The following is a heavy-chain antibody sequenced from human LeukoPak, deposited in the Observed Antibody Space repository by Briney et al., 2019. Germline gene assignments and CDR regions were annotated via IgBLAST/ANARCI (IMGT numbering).Heavy chain of an antibody. D-gene: IGHD4-17*01. CDR1: GFTFSGSA. CDR3: ASDLDYGDSENY. V-gene: IGHV3-48*04. Sequence: PGGSLRLSCAASGFTFSGSAMHWVRQASGKGLEWVSYISSSGSTIYYADSVKGRFAISRDNAKNSLYLQMNSLGAEDTAVYYCASDLDYGDSENYWGQGTLVTVSS. CDR2: ISSSGSTI. J-gene: IGHJ4*02.